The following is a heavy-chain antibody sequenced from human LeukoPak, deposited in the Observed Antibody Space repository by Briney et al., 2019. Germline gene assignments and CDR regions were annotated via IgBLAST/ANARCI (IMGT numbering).Heavy chain of an antibody. J-gene: IGHJ4*02. CDR1: GFTFNIHW. CDR2: INPDGNDK. V-gene: IGHV3-7*01. CDR3: AKEEWFSFDH. Sequence: GGSLRLSCEVSGFTFNIHWMSWVRQAPGKGLEWVAKINPDGNDKYYADSVKGCFTISRDNAKRSLYLQMSNLRVDDTAIYYCAKEEWFSFDHWGQGYLVTVSS. D-gene: IGHD3-10*01.